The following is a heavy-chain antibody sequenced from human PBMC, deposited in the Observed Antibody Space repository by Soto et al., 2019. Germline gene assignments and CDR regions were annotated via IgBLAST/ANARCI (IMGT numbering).Heavy chain of an antibody. V-gene: IGHV1-69*01. D-gene: IGHD3-3*01. CDR2: IIPIFGTA. Sequence: QVPLVQSGAEVKKPGTSVKVSCKASAGTFSSYAISWVRQAPGQGLEWMGGIIPIFGTANYAQKFQGRVTITADESTSTAYMELSSLRSEDTAVYYCARSLVVVTIDNWFDPWGQGTLVTVSS. J-gene: IGHJ5*02. CDR1: AGTFSSYA. CDR3: ARSLVVVTIDNWFDP.